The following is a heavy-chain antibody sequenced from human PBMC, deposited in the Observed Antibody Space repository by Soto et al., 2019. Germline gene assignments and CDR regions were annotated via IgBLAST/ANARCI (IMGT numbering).Heavy chain of an antibody. Sequence: ASVKVSCKASGYTFTGYYMHWVRQAPGQGLEWMGWINPNSGGTNYAQKFQGRVTMTGDTSISTAYMELSRLRSDDTAVYYCARTYYYDSSGYYDWFDPWGQGTLVTVSS. V-gene: IGHV1-2*02. CDR1: GYTFTGYY. J-gene: IGHJ5*02. D-gene: IGHD3-22*01. CDR2: INPNSGGT. CDR3: ARTYYYDSSGYYDWFDP.